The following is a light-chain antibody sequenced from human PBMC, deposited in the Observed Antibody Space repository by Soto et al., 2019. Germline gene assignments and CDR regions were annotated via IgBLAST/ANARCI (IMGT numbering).Light chain of an antibody. V-gene: IGLV1-44*01. CDR1: GSNFGSNT. Sequence: QSVLTQPPSASGTPGHRVTISCSGSGSNFGSNTVNWYQHLPGTAPKLLIYNNDQRPAGVPDRFSGSKSGTSASLAISGHPYDDEAYYYCAAWDDRLKGYVFGTGTKVTVL. CDR2: NND. CDR3: AAWDDRLKGYV. J-gene: IGLJ1*01.